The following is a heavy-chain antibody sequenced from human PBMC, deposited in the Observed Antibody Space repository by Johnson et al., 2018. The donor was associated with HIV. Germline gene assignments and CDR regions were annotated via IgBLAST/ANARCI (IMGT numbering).Heavy chain of an antibody. V-gene: IGHV3-9*01. Sequence: VESGGGVVRPGGSLRLSCAASGFTFDDYAMHWVRQAPGKGLEWVSGISWNSGSIGYADSVKGRFTISRDNAKNSLYLQMNSLRAEDTALYYCAKDMSVGASPVAFDTWGQGT. CDR2: ISWNSGSI. D-gene: IGHD1-26*01. CDR1: GFTFDDYA. CDR3: AKDMSVGASPVAFDT. J-gene: IGHJ3*02.